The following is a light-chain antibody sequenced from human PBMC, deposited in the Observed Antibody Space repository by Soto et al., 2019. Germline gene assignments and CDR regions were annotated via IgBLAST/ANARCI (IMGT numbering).Light chain of an antibody. CDR3: QQYGTSPLT. V-gene: IGKV3-20*01. CDR1: QSVGSTY. Sequence: EIVLTQSPGTLSLSPGETGTLSCRASQSVGSTYLAWYQQKPGQAPKLLIYGVSTRATGIPDRFSGSGSGTDFTLTISRLEPEDFPVYYCQQYGTSPLTFGPGTKVDI. CDR2: GVS. J-gene: IGKJ3*01.